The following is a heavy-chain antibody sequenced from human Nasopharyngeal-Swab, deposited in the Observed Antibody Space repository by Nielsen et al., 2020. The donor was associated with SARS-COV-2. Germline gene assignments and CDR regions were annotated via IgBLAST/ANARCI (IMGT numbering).Heavy chain of an antibody. CDR3: AKDTSLVGATFDY. V-gene: IGHV3-23*01. D-gene: IGHD2-8*02. CDR1: GFTFSSYA. J-gene: IGHJ4*02. Sequence: GESLKISCAASGFTFSSYAMSRVRQAPGKGLEWVSAISGSGGSTYYADSVKGRFTISRDNSKNTLYLQMNSLRAEDTAVYYCAKDTSLVGATFDYWGQGTLVTVSS. CDR2: ISGSGGST.